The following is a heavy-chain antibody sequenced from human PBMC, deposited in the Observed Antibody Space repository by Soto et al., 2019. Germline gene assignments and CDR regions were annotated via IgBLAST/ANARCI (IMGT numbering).Heavy chain of an antibody. D-gene: IGHD2-21*02. Sequence: EVPLVESEGGLVQRGGSLRPSCAASGFTFNYYWMHWVRQAPGQGLVWVSHIHSDGSTTTYADSVKGRFTISRDNAKNTLYLQMNSLRAEDTAVYYCVRGDKGGFDLWGQGTTVTVSS. CDR3: VRGDKGGFDL. V-gene: IGHV3-74*01. J-gene: IGHJ3*01. CDR2: IHSDGSTT. CDR1: GFTFNYYW.